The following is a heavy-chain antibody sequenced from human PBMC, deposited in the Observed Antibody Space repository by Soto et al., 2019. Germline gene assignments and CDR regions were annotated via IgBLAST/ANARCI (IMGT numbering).Heavy chain of an antibody. J-gene: IGHJ4*02. Sequence: GASVKVSCKASGGTFSSYAISWVRQAPGQGLEWMGGIIPIFGTANYAQKFQGRVTITADESTSTAYMELSSLRSGDTAVYYCARDLGVGSSTAFDYWGQGTLVTVSS. CDR2: IIPIFGTA. D-gene: IGHD6-6*01. V-gene: IGHV1-69*13. CDR3: ARDLGVGSSTAFDY. CDR1: GGTFSSYA.